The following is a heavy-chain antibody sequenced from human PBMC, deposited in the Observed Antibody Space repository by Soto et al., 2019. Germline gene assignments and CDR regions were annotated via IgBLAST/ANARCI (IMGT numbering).Heavy chain of an antibody. CDR1: GYTFTSYG. CDR2: ISAYNGNT. J-gene: IGHJ6*02. V-gene: IGHV1-18*01. D-gene: IGHD5-12*01. CDR3: AIARATVACYYSGMDV. Sequence: QVQLVQSGAEVKKPGASVKVSCKASGYTFTSYGISWVRQAPGQGLEWMGWISAYNGNTNYAQKLQGRVTMTTDTSKRTAYMELRRLRPDDTAVYYCAIARATVACYYSGMDVWGQGNTVTVSS.